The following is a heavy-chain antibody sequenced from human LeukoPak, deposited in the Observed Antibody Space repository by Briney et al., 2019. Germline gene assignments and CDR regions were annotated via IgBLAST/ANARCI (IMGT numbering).Heavy chain of an antibody. J-gene: IGHJ4*02. V-gene: IGHV5-51*01. CDR3: GRTFTGGGHPVRDEM. D-gene: IGHD2/OR15-2a*01. CDR2: IFPRDAAT. Sequence: GASLQISCRGLGSPFTTYWITWARQLYGRGLEWVGMIFPRDAATRYSPSLEGEVTISADTSSRTAFLQWTSLKASDSGMYYGGRTFTGGGHPVRDEMWGQGTQVTVS. CDR1: GSPFTTYW.